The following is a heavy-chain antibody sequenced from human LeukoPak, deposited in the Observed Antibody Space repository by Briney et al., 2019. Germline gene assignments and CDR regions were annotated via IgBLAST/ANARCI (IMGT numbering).Heavy chain of an antibody. CDR2: ISSSSSYI. J-gene: IGHJ4*02. D-gene: IGHD3-22*01. Sequence: GGSLRLSCAASGFTFSSYSMNWVRQAPGKGLEWVSSISSSSSYIYYADSVKGRFTISRDNAKNSLYLQMNSLRAEDTAVYYCAKDWRRSSGYLDYWGQGTLVTVSS. CDR1: GFTFSSYS. V-gene: IGHV3-21*01. CDR3: AKDWRRSSGYLDY.